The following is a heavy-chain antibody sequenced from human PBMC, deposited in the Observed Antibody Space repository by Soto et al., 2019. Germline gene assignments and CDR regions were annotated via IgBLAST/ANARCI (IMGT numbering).Heavy chain of an antibody. CDR3: ARQSTGVNMVRGVPLDY. CDR2: IYPGDSDT. V-gene: IGHV5-51*01. CDR1: AYSFTSYW. J-gene: IGHJ4*02. Sequence: EVQLVQSGAEVKKPGESLKISCKGSAYSFTSYWIGWVRQMPGKGLEWMGIIYPGDSDTRYSPSFQGQVTISADKSISTAYLQWSSLKASDTAMYYCARQSTGVNMVRGVPLDYWGQGTLVTVSS. D-gene: IGHD3-10*01.